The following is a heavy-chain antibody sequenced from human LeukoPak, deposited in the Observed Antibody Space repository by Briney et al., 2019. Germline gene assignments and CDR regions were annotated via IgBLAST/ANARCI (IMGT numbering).Heavy chain of an antibody. J-gene: IGHJ4*02. CDR1: GASTTSYY. V-gene: IGHV4-59*01. D-gene: IGHD3-22*01. Sequence: SETLSLTCSVSGASTTSYYWNWIRQAPGKGLEWIGYIYSDGTTSYSPSLRSRVTISIDTSRNQFSLKLSSVTAADTAVYYCARVSDYGSSGFYAWAIDYWGQGTLVTVSS. CDR2: IYSDGTT. CDR3: ARVSDYGSSGFYAWAIDY.